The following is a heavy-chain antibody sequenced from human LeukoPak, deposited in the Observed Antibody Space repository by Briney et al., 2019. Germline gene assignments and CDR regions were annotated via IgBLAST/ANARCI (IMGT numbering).Heavy chain of an antibody. D-gene: IGHD5-24*01. V-gene: IGHV4-34*01. J-gene: IGHJ4*02. CDR1: GGSFSGYY. CDR3: ALRDGYTANDY. CDR2: INHSGST. Sequence: SETLSLTCAVYGGSFSGYYRSWIRQPPGKGLEWIGEINHSGSTNYNPSLKSRVTISVDTSKNQFSLKLSSVTAADTAVYYCALRDGYTANDYWGQGTLVTVSS.